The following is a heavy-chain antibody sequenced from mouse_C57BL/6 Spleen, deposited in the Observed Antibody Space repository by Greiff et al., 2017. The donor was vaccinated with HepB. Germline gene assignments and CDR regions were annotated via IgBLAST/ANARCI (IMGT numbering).Heavy chain of an antibody. D-gene: IGHD2-13*01. CDR1: GFTFSSYA. V-gene: IGHV5-9-1*02. CDR2: ISSGGDYI. Sequence: EVQLVESGEGLVKPGGSLKLSCAASGFTFSSYAMSWVRQTPEKRLEWVAYISSGGDYIYYADTVKGRFTISRDNARNTLYLQMSSLKSEDTAMYYCTRGGDYSYAMDYWGQGTSVTVSS. CDR3: TRGGDYSYAMDY. J-gene: IGHJ4*01.